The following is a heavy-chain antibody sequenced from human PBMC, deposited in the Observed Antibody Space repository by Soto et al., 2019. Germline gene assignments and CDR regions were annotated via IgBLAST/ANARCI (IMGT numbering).Heavy chain of an antibody. CDR1: GFTFSSYG. Sequence: PGRSLRLSCAASGFTFSSYGMHWVRQAPGKGREWVAVIWYDGSNKYYADSVKGRFTISRDNSKNTLYLQMNSLRAEDTAVYYCARALPDYFGSGTENYYYGMDVWGQGTTVTVSS. CDR2: IWYDGSNK. V-gene: IGHV3-33*01. D-gene: IGHD3-10*01. CDR3: ARALPDYFGSGTENYYYGMDV. J-gene: IGHJ6*02.